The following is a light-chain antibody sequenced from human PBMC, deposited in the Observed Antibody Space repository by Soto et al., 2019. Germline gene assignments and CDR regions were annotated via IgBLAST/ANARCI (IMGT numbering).Light chain of an antibody. Sequence: DIQMTQSPSSLSASVGDRVTITCQASQDIANYFNWYQQKPGKAARLLIFDTSTLETGVPSRFSGSGSGTHFTFTISSLQPEDVATYYCQQNDFLPWTFGQGTKVEIK. J-gene: IGKJ1*01. CDR1: QDIANY. CDR3: QQNDFLPWT. V-gene: IGKV1-33*01. CDR2: DTS.